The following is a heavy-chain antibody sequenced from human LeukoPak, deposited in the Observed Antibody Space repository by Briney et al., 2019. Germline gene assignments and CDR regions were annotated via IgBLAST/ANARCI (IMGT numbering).Heavy chain of an antibody. V-gene: IGHV3-7*01. D-gene: IGHD3-9*01. J-gene: IGHJ4*02. CDR2: IKQAVSEE. Sequence: GGSLGLSCAASGFIFGSYWMSWVRKAPGTVLDWRANIKQAVSEEYYVDSVKGRFTISRDNVKNSLYLQMNSLRADDTAVYYCARGLLRYFDWLLPSFDYWGQGTLVTVSS. CDR3: ARGLLRYFDWLLPSFDY. CDR1: GFIFGSYW.